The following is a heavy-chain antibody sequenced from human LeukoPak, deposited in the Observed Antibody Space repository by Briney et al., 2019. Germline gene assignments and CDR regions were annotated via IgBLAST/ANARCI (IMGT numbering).Heavy chain of an antibody. J-gene: IGHJ6*02. CDR2: ISSSSSYI. CDR1: GLSFNKDV. Sequence: PGGSLRLSCVVSGLSFNKDVMSWFRQAPGKGLEWVSSISSSSSYIYYADSVKGRFTISRDNAKNSLYLQMNSLRAEDTAVYYCARDTGSSPPGPYYYGMDVWGQGTTVTVSS. D-gene: IGHD6-13*01. V-gene: IGHV3-21*01. CDR3: ARDTGSSPPGPYYYGMDV.